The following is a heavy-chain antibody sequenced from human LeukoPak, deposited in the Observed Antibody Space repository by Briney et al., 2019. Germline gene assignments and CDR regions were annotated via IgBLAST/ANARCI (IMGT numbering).Heavy chain of an antibody. Sequence: SVKVSCKVSGDTFNRYAVAWVRQATGQGLEWMGLIIPAFGTTHYAQRFQGRVTITSDKSTTTAYMELGSLRSEDTAVYYCAREYYGSGSYYDGYYFDFSRQGTLVTVSS. J-gene: IGHJ4*02. D-gene: IGHD3-10*01. CDR2: IIPAFGTT. CDR3: AREYYGSGSYYDGYYFDF. CDR1: GDTFNRYA. V-gene: IGHV1-69*06.